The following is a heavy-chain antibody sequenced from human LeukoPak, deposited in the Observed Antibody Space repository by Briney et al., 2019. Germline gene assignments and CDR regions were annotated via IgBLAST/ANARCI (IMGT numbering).Heavy chain of an antibody. J-gene: IGHJ4*02. V-gene: IGHV4-39*07. Sequence: SETLSLTCTVSGGSISSGGYYWSWIRQHPGKGLEWIGSIYYSGSTYYNPSLKSRVTTSVDTSKNQFSLKLSSVTAADTAVYYCARISAMITFGGVIVDRPYFDYWGQGTLVTVSS. CDR2: IYYSGST. CDR1: GGSISSGGYY. D-gene: IGHD3-16*02. CDR3: ARISAMITFGGVIVDRPYFDY.